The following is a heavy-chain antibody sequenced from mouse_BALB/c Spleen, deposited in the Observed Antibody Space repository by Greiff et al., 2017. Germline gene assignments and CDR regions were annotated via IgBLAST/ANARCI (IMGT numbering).Heavy chain of an antibody. V-gene: IGHV3-6*02. CDR2: ISYDGSN. Sequence: EVKLQESGPGLVKPSQSLSLTCSVTGYSITSGYYWNWIRQFPGNKLEWMGYISYDGSNNYNPTLKNRISVTRDTSKNQFFLKLTSVTTEDTATYCCARWNYAMDYWGQGTSVTVSS. J-gene: IGHJ4*01. CDR1: GYSITSGYY. CDR3: ARWNYAMDY.